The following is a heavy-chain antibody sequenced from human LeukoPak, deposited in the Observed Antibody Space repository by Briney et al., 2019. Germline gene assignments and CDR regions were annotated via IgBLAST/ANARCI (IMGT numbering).Heavy chain of an antibody. D-gene: IGHD3-22*01. CDR3: ARPDSSGYGYYFDY. J-gene: IGHJ4*02. Sequence: ASVKVSCKASGYTFTSYGISWVRQAPGQGLEWMGWISAYNGNTNYAQKPQGRVTMTTDTSTSTAYMELRSLRSDDTAAYYCARPDSSGYGYYFDYWGQGTLVTVSS. V-gene: IGHV1-18*01. CDR2: ISAYNGNT. CDR1: GYTFTSYG.